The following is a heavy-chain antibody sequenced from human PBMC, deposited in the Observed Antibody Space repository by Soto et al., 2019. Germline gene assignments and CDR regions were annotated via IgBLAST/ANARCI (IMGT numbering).Heavy chain of an antibody. D-gene: IGHD3-9*01. CDR2: ISYDGSNK. V-gene: IGHV3-30-3*01. Sequence: PGGSLRLSCAASGFTFSSYAMHWVRQAPGKGLEWVAVISYDGSNKYYADSVKGRFTISRDNSKNTLYLQMNSLRAEDTAVYYCAREFFWLVYYYHYLLYFWGQGSTVTVSS. CDR3: AREFFWLVYYYHYLLYF. J-gene: IGHJ6*02. CDR1: GFTFSSYA.